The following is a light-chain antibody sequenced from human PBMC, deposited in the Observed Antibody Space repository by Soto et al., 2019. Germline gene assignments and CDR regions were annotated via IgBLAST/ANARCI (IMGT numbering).Light chain of an antibody. J-gene: IGKJ4*02. V-gene: IGKV3-15*01. CDR2: GAS. CDR1: QSVDIN. Sequence: RAAATRSVPPGYRVTLCFRASQSVDINLAWYQQKRGQAPRLLIYGASTRATDMPGRFSGSGSGTEFTLTISSLQSEDFAVYYCQQYKNWPRTFGRGTKVDI. CDR3: QQYKNWPRT.